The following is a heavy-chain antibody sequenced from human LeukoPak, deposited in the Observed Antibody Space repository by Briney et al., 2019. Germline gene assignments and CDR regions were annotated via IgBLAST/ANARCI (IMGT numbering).Heavy chain of an antibody. V-gene: IGHV3-7*02. CDR1: GLSIYW. CDR2: IKQDGSQK. J-gene: IGHJ2*01. Sequence: GGSLRLSCVDSGLSIYWMTWVRQAPGKGLEWVGNIKQDGSQKYYVDPVKGRFTISRDNAKNSLYLQMNSLRAEDTAVYYCARRPGYWYFDLWGRGTLVTVSS. D-gene: IGHD6-6*01. CDR3: ARRPGYWYFDL.